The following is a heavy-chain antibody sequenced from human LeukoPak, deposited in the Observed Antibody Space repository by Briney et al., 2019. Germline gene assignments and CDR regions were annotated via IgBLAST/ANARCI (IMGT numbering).Heavy chain of an antibody. CDR3: ARAAGSGSYLYDY. CDR1: GGTYSSYA. CDR2: IIPIFGTA. D-gene: IGHD3-10*01. V-gene: IGHV1-69*13. Sequence: SVKVCCKASGGTYSSYAISWVRQAPGQGREWMGGIIPIFGTANYAQKFQGRVAITADESTSTAYMELSSLRSEDTAVYYCARAAGSGSYLYDYWGQGTLVTVSS. J-gene: IGHJ4*02.